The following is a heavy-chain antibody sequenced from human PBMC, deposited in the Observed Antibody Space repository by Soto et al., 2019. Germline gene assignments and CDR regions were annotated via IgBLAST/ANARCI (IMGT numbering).Heavy chain of an antibody. J-gene: IGHJ4*02. D-gene: IGHD4-17*01. CDR2: ISYDGSNK. CDR1: GFTFSSYG. V-gene: IGHV3-30*03. CDR3: ARDIRVTTRKYGY. Sequence: QVQLVESGGGVVQPGRSLRLSCAASGFTFSSYGMHWVRQAPGKGLEWVAVISYDGSNKYYADSVKGRFTISRDNSKNTLYLQMSSLRAEDAAVYYCARDIRVTTRKYGYWGQGTLVTVSS.